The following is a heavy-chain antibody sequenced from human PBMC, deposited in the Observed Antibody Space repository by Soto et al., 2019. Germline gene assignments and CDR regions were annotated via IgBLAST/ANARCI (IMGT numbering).Heavy chain of an antibody. Sequence: GGSLRLSCAASGFTFSSYGMHWVRQAPGKGLEWVAVIWYDGSNKYYADSVKGRFAISRDNSKNTLYLQMNSLRAEDTAVYYCPRTSPRDYFDNLDYLRPETLVTVSS. CDR3: PRTSPRDYFDNLDY. CDR2: IWYDGSNK. CDR1: GFTFSSYG. V-gene: IGHV3-33*01. J-gene: IGHJ4*02. D-gene: IGHD3-22*01.